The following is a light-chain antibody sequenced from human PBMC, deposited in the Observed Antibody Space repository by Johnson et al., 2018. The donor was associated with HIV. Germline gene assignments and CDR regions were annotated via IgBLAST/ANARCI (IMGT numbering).Light chain of an antibody. CDR1: SSNIGNNY. CDR2: DNN. J-gene: IGLJ1*01. CDR3: GTWDSSLSVYV. V-gene: IGLV1-51*01. Sequence: QSVLTQPPSVSAAPGQKVTISCSGSSSNIGNNYVSWYQQLPRTAPKILIYDNNKRPSGIPDRFSGSKSGTSATLGITGLQTGDEADYYCGTWDSSLSVYVFGTVTKVTVL.